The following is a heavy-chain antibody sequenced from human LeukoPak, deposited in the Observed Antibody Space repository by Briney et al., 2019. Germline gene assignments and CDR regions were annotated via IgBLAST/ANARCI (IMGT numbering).Heavy chain of an antibody. Sequence: SETLSLTCTVSGYSISSGYYWGWIRQPPGKGLEWIGSIYHSGRTFYNPSLKSRVTISVDTSKNQFSLKLSSVTAADTAVYYCARLRQFGRVVIPAAKPRLGKGYFWFDPWGQGTLVTVSS. D-gene: IGHD2-2*01. J-gene: IGHJ5*02. V-gene: IGHV4-38-2*02. CDR2: IYHSGRT. CDR1: GYSISSGYY. CDR3: ARLRQFGRVVIPAAKPRLGKGYFWFDP.